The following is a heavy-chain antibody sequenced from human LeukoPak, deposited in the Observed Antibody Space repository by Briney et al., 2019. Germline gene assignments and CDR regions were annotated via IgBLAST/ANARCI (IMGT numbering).Heavy chain of an antibody. J-gene: IGHJ4*02. CDR2: LWYDGRIK. D-gene: IGHD2-21*02. V-gene: IGHV3-33*08. CDR3: ARDYCGGDCYVDY. Sequence: GGSLRLSCAAPGFTFQDYAMHWVRQAPGKGLEWVAALWYDGRIKYYAESVKGRFTISGDNFKNTLYLQMNSLRAEDTAVYYCARDYCGGDCYVDYWGQGTLVTVSS. CDR1: GFTFQDYA.